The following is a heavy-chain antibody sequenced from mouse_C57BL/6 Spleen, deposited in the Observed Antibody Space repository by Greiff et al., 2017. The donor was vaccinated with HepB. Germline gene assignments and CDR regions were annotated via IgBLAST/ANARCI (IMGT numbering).Heavy chain of an antibody. V-gene: IGHV5-17*01. Sequence: EVLLVESGGGLVKPGGSLKLSCAASGFTFSDYGMHWVRQAPEKGLEWVASISSGSSTIYYADTVKGRFTISRDNAKTTLFLQMTSLRSEDTAMYYCARVVTGAWFAYWGQVTLVTVSA. CDR2: ISSGSSTI. D-gene: IGHD2-1*01. CDR1: GFTFSDYG. J-gene: IGHJ3*01. CDR3: ARVVTGAWFAY.